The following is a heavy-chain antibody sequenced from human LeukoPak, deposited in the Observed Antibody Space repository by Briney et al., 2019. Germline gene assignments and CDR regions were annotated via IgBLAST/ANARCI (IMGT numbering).Heavy chain of an antibody. CDR1: GGTFSSYA. CDR2: IIPIFGTA. CDR3: ARAPDLLYGMDV. V-gene: IGHV1-69*01. J-gene: IGHJ6*02. Sequence: GASVKVSCKASGGTFSSYAISWVRQAPGQGLEWMGGIIPIFGTANYAQKFQGRVTITADESTSTAYMELSSTRSEDTAVYYCARAPDLLYGMDVWGQGTAVTVSS.